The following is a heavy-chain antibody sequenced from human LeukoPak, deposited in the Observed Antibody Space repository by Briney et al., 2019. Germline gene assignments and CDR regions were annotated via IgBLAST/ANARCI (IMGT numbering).Heavy chain of an antibody. V-gene: IGHV4-31*03. J-gene: IGHJ4*02. CDR1: GASFNSDDQY. D-gene: IGHD3-22*01. CDR3: SRGLDSRKLGY. Sequence: PSETLSLTCTVSGASFNSDDQYWNWIRQSPGKGLEWLVSIHPSGMLYNNPSLGSRVTMSRDTSKNQFSLNLNSVTAADTAVYFCSRGLDSRKLGYWGQGILVTVPS. CDR2: IHPSGML.